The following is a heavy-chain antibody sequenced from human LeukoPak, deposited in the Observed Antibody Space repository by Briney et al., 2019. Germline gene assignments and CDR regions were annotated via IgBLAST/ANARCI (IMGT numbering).Heavy chain of an antibody. V-gene: IGHV3-23*01. CDR3: AKGHYDDWYYFDY. CDR1: GFTFSGFA. J-gene: IGHJ4*02. D-gene: IGHD3-3*01. CDR2: ITGSGGDT. Sequence: PGGSLRLSCAASGFTFSGFAMCWVRQAPGKGLEWVSAITGSGGDTNYADSVKGRFTISRDNSKSTLFLQMNSLRGDDTAAYYCAKGHYDDWYYFDYWGQGALVTVSS.